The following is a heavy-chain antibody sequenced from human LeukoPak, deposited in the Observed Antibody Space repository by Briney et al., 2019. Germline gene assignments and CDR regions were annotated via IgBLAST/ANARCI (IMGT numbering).Heavy chain of an antibody. CDR1: GGSTSSYY. Sequence: SETLSLTCTVSGGSTSSYYWSWIRQPPGKGLEWIGYIYYSGSTNYNPSLKSRVTISVDTSKNQFSLKLSSVTAADTAVYYCARLMVGAPLIFDYWGQGTLVTVSS. J-gene: IGHJ4*02. V-gene: IGHV4-59*08. CDR3: ARLMVGAPLIFDY. D-gene: IGHD1-26*01. CDR2: IYYSGST.